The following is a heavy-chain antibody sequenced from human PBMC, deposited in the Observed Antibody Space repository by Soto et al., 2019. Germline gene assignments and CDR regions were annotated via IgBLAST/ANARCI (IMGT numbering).Heavy chain of an antibody. Sequence: QVQLVQSGAEVKKPGASVRVSCKASGYVFPSYDITWVRQAPGHGPEWMGWVNPGSGYKGYAQNFQGRVTLTRNMSIRTVYMELSSLRSEETGVYYCARADPRHYYMDVRGKGTTVTVSS. V-gene: IGHV1-8*01. CDR2: VNPGSGYK. CDR3: ARADPRHYYMDV. CDR1: GYVFPSYD. J-gene: IGHJ6*03.